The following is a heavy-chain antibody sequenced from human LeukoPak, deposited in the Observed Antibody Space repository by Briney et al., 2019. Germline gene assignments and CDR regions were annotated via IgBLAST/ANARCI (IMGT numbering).Heavy chain of an antibody. CDR3: ARAGGFTGGYIF. J-gene: IGHJ4*02. CDR2: IYYTGST. V-gene: IGHV4-61*01. Sequence: PSETLSLTCTVSGGSISSSSYYWSWIRQPPGKGLEWIGYIYYTGSTNYNPSLKSRVTISVDTSKSQFSLKLSSVTAADTAVYYCARAGGFTGGYIFWGQGTLVTVSS. D-gene: IGHD2-8*02. CDR1: GGSISSSSYY.